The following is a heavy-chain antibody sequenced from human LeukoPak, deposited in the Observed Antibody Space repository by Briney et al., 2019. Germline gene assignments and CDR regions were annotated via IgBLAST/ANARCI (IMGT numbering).Heavy chain of an antibody. V-gene: IGHV3-23*01. D-gene: IGHD1-26*01. Sequence: GALRLSCAASGFTFSSFAMSWVRQAPGKGLEWVSTISGSGGGTWYADSVKGRFAISRDNSKNTLYLQMNSLRAEDTAVYYCARGSRDWELLGAPRLNAYYFDSWGQGTLVTVSS. J-gene: IGHJ4*02. CDR3: ARGSRDWELLGAPRLNAYYFDS. CDR2: ISGSGGGT. CDR1: GFTFSSFA.